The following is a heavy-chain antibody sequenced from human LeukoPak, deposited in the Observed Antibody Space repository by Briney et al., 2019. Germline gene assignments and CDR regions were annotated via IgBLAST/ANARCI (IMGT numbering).Heavy chain of an antibody. J-gene: IGHJ4*02. CDR1: GGSFSGYY. Sequence: SETLSLTCAVYGGSFSGYYWSWIRQPPGKGLECIGYVFSSGSANYNPSLKSRATISVDTSKNQFSLKLNSVTAADTAVYYCAGGPTIVKYYFGFWGQGTLVTVSS. V-gene: IGHV4-59*01. CDR3: AGGPTIVKYYFGF. CDR2: VFSSGSA. D-gene: IGHD5-24*01.